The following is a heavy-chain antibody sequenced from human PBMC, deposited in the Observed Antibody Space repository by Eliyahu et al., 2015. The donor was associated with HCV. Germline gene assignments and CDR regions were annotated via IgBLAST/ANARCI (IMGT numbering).Heavy chain of an antibody. D-gene: IGHD2-8*02. V-gene: IGHV3-33*08. Sequence: QVQLVESGGGVVQPGRSLXLSCAASXFXFSSYAXHWVRQAPGRGVEWVAVIWFDGTKKYYLDSVKGRFTISRDNSKNTVYLQMDSLRSEDTAVYSCAREAGSGGSCFDYWGQGTLVAVSS. CDR2: IWFDGTKK. CDR1: XFXFSSYA. J-gene: IGHJ4*02. CDR3: AREAGSGGSCFDY.